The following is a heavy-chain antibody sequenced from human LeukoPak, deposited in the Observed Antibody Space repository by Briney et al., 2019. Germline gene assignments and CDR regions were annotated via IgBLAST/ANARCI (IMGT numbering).Heavy chain of an antibody. Sequence: GGSLRLSCAASGFTFSSYGMHWVRQAPGKGLEWVAVIWYDGSNKYYADSVKGRFTISRDNSKNALYLQMNSLRAEDTAVYYCARDWANDYGDFFDYWGQGTLVTVSS. J-gene: IGHJ4*02. CDR1: GFTFSSYG. V-gene: IGHV3-33*01. D-gene: IGHD4-17*01. CDR3: ARDWANDYGDFFDY. CDR2: IWYDGSNK.